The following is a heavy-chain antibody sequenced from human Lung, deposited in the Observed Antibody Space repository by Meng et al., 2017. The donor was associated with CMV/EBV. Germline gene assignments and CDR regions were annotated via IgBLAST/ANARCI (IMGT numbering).Heavy chain of an antibody. D-gene: IGHD4-23*01. Sequence: GESXKISRAASGFTFSTYSMNWVRQAPGKGLEWVSSISSSSSYIYYADSVKGRFTISRDNAKNSLYLQMNSLRAEDTAVYYCARDYYGSTDNYWGQGTLVTVSS. V-gene: IGHV3-21*01. CDR2: ISSSSSYI. CDR1: GFTFSTYS. CDR3: ARDYYGSTDNY. J-gene: IGHJ4*02.